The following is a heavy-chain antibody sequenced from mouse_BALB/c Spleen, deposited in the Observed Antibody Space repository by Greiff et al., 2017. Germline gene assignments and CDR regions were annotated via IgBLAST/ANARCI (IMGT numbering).Heavy chain of an antibody. CDR2: IDTANGNT. V-gene: IGHV14-3*02. CDR3: ARRFAY. CDR1: GFNIKDTY. Sequence: EVQLMESGAELVKPGASVKLSCTASGFNIKDTYMHWVKQRPEQGLEWIGRIDTANGNTKYDPKFQGKATITADTSSNTAYLQLSSLTSEDTAVYYGARRFAYWGQGTLVTVSA. J-gene: IGHJ3*01.